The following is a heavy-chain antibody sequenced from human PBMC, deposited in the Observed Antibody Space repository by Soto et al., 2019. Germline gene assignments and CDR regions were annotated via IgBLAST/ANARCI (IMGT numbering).Heavy chain of an antibody. V-gene: IGHV1-69*01. CDR1: GGTFSSYA. J-gene: IGHJ6*02. CDR3: ARGPGNDFWSGTVRFYYYYGMDV. Sequence: QVQLVQAGPEVKTPASSVKVSCKASGGTFSSYAISWVRQAPGQGLAWMGGIIPIFGTANYAQQFQGRVKMTADESTSTANMELSRLRAEDTAVYYCARGPGNDFWSGTVRFYYYYGMDVWGRGTTGTVCS. CDR2: IIPIFGTA. D-gene: IGHD3-3*01.